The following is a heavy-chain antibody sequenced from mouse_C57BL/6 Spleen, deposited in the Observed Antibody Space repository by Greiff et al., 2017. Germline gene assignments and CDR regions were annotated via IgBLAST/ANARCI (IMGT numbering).Heavy chain of an antibody. V-gene: IGHV1-19*01. CDR2: INPYNGGT. J-gene: IGHJ3*01. Sequence: EVQLQQSGPVLVKPGASVKMSCKASGYTFTDYYMNWVKQSHGKSLEWIGVINPYNGGTSYNQKFKGKATLTVDKSSSTAYMELNSLTSEDSAVYYCAREESAQATWGFAYWGQGTLVTVSA. CDR3: AREESAQATWGFAY. D-gene: IGHD3-2*02. CDR1: GYTFTDYY.